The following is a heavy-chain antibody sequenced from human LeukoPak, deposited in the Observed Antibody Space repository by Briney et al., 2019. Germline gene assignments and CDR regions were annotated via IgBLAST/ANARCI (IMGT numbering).Heavy chain of an antibody. CDR1: GFTFSDYY. CDR2: ISSSGGTI. Sequence: GRSLRLSCAASGFTFSDYYMSWIRRAPEKGLEWVSYISSSGGTIYYADSVKGRFTISRDNAKNSLYLQMNSLRAEDTAVYYCARDVRGQYYFDYWGRGTLVTVSS. J-gene: IGHJ4*02. CDR3: ARDVRGQYYFDY. V-gene: IGHV3-11*01. D-gene: IGHD3-10*02.